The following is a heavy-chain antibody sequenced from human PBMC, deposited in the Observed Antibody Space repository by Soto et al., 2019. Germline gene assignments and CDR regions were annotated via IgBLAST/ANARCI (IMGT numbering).Heavy chain of an antibody. J-gene: IGHJ4*02. CDR2: IDGSGATK. CDR1: GFTFNDFE. Sequence: PGGSLRLSCGVSGFTFNDFEMNWVRQAPGKGPEWLAYIDGSGATKKYADSVRGRFTTSRDNPNHSLFLQTSSLSAADTAIYYCARGFGRFNFGGQGTLVSVSS. CDR3: ARGFGRFNF. V-gene: IGHV3-48*03. D-gene: IGHD3-10*01.